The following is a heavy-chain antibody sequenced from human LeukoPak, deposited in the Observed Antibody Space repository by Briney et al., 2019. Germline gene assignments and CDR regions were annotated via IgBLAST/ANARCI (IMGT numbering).Heavy chain of an antibody. CDR3: ARDTYGDYSD. D-gene: IGHD4-17*01. CDR2: IYSGGST. CDR1: GFTVSSNY. J-gene: IGHJ4*02. V-gene: IGHV3-53*01. Sequence: GGSLRLSCAASGFTVSSNYMSWVRQAPGKGLEWVSVIYSGGSTYYADSVKGRFTISRDNSKNTLYLRMNSLRAEDTAVYYCARDTYGDYSDWGQGTLVTVSS.